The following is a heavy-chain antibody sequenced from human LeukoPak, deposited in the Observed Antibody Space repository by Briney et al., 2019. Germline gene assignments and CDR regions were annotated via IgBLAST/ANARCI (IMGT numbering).Heavy chain of an antibody. Sequence: SETLSLTCTVSGGSISSGGYYWSWIRQPPGKGLEWIGYIYHSGSTYYNPSLKSRVTISVDRSKNQFSLKLSSVTAADTAVYYCARGGSWFGGYYYYYMDVWGKGTTVTVSS. V-gene: IGHV4-30-2*01. CDR1: GGSISSGGYY. CDR3: ARGGSWFGGYYYYYMDV. J-gene: IGHJ6*03. D-gene: IGHD3-10*01. CDR2: IYHSGST.